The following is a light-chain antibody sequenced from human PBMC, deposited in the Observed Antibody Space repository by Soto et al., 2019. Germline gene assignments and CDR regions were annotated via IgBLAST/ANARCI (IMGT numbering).Light chain of an antibody. CDR1: QSVSTN. CDR2: GAS. Sequence: EIVLTQSPATLSVSPGERATLSCRASQSVSTNVAWYQQKPGQAPRLLIYGASTRATGIPPRFSGSGSGTDFTLTISSLEPEDSAVYYCQQRHMWPITFGQGTRLEIK. V-gene: IGKV3-11*01. J-gene: IGKJ5*01. CDR3: QQRHMWPIT.